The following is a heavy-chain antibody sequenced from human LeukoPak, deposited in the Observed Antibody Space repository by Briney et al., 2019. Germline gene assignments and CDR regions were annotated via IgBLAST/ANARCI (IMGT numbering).Heavy chain of an antibody. D-gene: IGHD3-10*01. CDR3: ARLNYYGSGTYYWFDP. CDR1: GGSISSYY. V-gene: IGHV4-59*01. J-gene: IGHJ5*02. Sequence: SETLSLTRTVSGGSISSYYWSWIRQPPGKGLEWIGYISNSGNTNYNPSLKSRVTISVDTSKNQFPLKLSSVTAADTAVYYCARLNYYGSGTYYWFDPWGQGTLVTVSS. CDR2: ISNSGNT.